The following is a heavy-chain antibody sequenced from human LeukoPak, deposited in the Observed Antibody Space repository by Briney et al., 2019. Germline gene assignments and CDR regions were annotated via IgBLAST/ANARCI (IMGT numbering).Heavy chain of an antibody. V-gene: IGHV3-21*01. D-gene: IGHD2-2*01. CDR1: GFTFSSYS. CDR3: ARELGYCSSTSCFSGSDAFDI. CDR2: ISSSSSYI. J-gene: IGHJ3*02. Sequence: PGGSLRLSCAASGFTFSSYSMNWVRQAPGKGLEWVSSISSSSSYIYYADSVKGRFTISRDNAKNSLYLQMNSLRAEDTAVYYCARELGYCSSTSCFSGSDAFDIWGQGTMVTVSS.